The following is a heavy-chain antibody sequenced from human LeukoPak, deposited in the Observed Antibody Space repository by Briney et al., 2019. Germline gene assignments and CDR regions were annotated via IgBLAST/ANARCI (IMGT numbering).Heavy chain of an antibody. D-gene: IGHD2-15*01. CDR3: AKCPLYCSGGSCYLVQH. CDR1: GFTFSSYA. J-gene: IGHJ1*01. CDR2: ISGSGGST. Sequence: GGSLRLSCAASGFTFSSYAMSWVRQAPGKGLEWVSAISGSGGSTYYADSVKGRFTISRDNSKNTLYLQMNSLRAEDTAVYYCAKCPLYCSGGSCYLVQHWGQGTLSPSPQ. V-gene: IGHV3-23*01.